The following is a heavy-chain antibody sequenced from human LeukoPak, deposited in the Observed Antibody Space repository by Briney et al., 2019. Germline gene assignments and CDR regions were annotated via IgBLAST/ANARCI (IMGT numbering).Heavy chain of an antibody. CDR2: ISDNDENT. J-gene: IGHJ4*02. Sequence: GGSLRLSCAASGIYDMSWVRQAPGKGLEWVSSISDNDENTYYADSVKGRFTMSRDNSRNTLYLQMNNLGAEDTAVYYCAKRGYCSVASCSQTPYYFDYWGQGTLVTVSS. CDR1: GIYD. V-gene: IGHV3-23*01. CDR3: AKRGYCSVASCSQTPYYFDY. D-gene: IGHD2-15*01.